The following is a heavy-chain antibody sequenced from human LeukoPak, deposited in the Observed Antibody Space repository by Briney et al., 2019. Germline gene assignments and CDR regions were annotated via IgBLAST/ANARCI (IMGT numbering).Heavy chain of an antibody. CDR2: IYYSGST. Sequence: SETLSLTCTVSGGSISSYYWSWIRQPPGKGLEWIGYIYYSGSTNYNPSLKSRVTISVDTSKNQFSLKLSSVTAADTAVYYCARARRGFVGLVATIPDAFDIWGQGTMVTVSS. V-gene: IGHV4-59*01. J-gene: IGHJ3*02. D-gene: IGHD5-12*01. CDR1: GGSISSYY. CDR3: ARARRGFVGLVATIPDAFDI.